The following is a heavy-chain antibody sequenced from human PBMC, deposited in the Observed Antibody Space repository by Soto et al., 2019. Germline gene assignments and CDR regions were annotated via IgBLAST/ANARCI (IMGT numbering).Heavy chain of an antibody. CDR3: ARDRLDIVVVPAAIYYYYGMDV. CDR2: INPNSGGT. J-gene: IGHJ6*02. V-gene: IGHV1-2*04. D-gene: IGHD2-2*01. CDR1: GYTFTGYY. Sequence: ASVKVSCKASGYTFTGYYMHWVRQAPGQGLEWMGWINPNSGGTNYAQKFQGWVTMTRDTSISTAYMELSRLRSDDTAMYYCARDRLDIVVVPAAIYYYYGMDVWGQGTTVTVSS.